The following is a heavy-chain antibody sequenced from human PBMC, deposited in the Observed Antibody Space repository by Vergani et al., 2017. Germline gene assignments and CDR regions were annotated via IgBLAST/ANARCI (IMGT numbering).Heavy chain of an antibody. CDR3: ARDLDSRSDY. CDR1: GGSISSGSYY. Sequence: QVQLQESGPGLVKPSQTLSLTCTVSGGSISSGSYYWSWIRQPAGKGLEWIGRIYTSGSTNYNPSLKSRVTISVDTSKNQFSLKLSSVTAADTAVYYCARDLDSRSDYWGQGTLVTVSS. J-gene: IGHJ4*02. CDR2: IYTSGST. V-gene: IGHV4-61*02. D-gene: IGHD2-21*01.